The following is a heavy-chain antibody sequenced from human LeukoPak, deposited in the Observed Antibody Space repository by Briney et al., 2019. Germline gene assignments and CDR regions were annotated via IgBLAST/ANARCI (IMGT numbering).Heavy chain of an antibody. J-gene: IGHJ3*02. Sequence: ASVKVSCKASGYTFTSYYMHWVRQAPGQGLEWMGWISAYNGNTNYAQKLQGRVTMTTDTSTSTAYMELRSLRSDDTAVYYCARDHGSSWYLSRAFDIWGQGTVVTVSS. V-gene: IGHV1-18*04. D-gene: IGHD6-13*01. CDR2: ISAYNGNT. CDR1: GYTFTSYY. CDR3: ARDHGSSWYLSRAFDI.